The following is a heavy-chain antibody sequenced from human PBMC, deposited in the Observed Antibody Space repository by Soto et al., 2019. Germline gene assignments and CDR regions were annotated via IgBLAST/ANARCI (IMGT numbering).Heavy chain of an antibody. Sequence: GGSLRLSCAASGFTFSSYWMSWVRQAPGKGLEWVANIKQDGSEKYYVDSVKGRFTISRDNAKNSLYLQMNSLRAEDTAVYYCARPAAYYYYYGMGVWGQGTTVTVSS. CDR3: ARPAAYYYYYGMGV. D-gene: IGHD2-2*01. CDR1: GFTFSSYW. CDR2: IKQDGSEK. J-gene: IGHJ6*02. V-gene: IGHV3-7*03.